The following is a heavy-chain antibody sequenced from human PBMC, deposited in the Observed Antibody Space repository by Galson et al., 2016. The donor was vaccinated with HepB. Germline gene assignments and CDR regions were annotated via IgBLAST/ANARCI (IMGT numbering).Heavy chain of an antibody. CDR3: AKDWAAGGNWYFEY. CDR2: VSYDGNNK. Sequence: SLRLSCAASGFSFSSFAMHWVRQVPGKGLEWVAVVSYDGNNKYYADSMNGRFTISRDNSNNTVHLQMNNLKVEDMAIYYCAKDWAAGGNWYFEYWGQGTLVTVSS. CDR1: GFSFSSFA. V-gene: IGHV3-30*18. D-gene: IGHD6-13*01. J-gene: IGHJ4*02.